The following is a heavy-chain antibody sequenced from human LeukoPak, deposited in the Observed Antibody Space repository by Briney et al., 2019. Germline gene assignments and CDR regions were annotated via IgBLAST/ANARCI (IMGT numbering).Heavy chain of an antibody. Sequence: ASVKVSCKASGYTFTGYYMHWVRQAPGQGLEWMGWINPNSGGTNYAQKFQGGVTMTRDTSISTAYMELSRLRSDDTAVYYCATALPDIVVVPAAFLYFDYWGQGTLVTVSS. J-gene: IGHJ4*02. CDR3: ATALPDIVVVPAAFLYFDY. CDR2: INPNSGGT. V-gene: IGHV1-2*02. D-gene: IGHD2-2*01. CDR1: GYTFTGYY.